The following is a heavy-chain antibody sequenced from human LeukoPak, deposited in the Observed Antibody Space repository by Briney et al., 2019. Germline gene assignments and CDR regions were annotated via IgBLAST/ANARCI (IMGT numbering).Heavy chain of an antibody. V-gene: IGHV1-3*01. J-gene: IGHJ3*02. Sequence: ASVKVSCKASGYTFTSYAMHWVRQAPGQRLEWMGWTNAGNGNTKYSQKFQGRVTMTRDTSTSTVYMELSSLRSEDTAVYYCARSPQDIVVVPAAPPDAFDIWGQGTMVTVSS. CDR1: GYTFTSYA. CDR2: TNAGNGNT. D-gene: IGHD2-2*01. CDR3: ARSPQDIVVVPAAPPDAFDI.